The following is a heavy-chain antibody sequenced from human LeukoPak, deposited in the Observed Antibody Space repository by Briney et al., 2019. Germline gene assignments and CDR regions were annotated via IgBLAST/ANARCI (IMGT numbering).Heavy chain of an antibody. D-gene: IGHD6-13*01. V-gene: IGHV1-46*01. Sequence: ASVKASCKASGHTFTSFYMHWVRLAPGQGLEWMGIINPSGGRTSYAKKFQDRVTVPRDTSTSTLYLELRSLTSGDPAVYYCARGGVAASGASDIWGQGTMVTVSS. CDR2: INPSGGRT. J-gene: IGHJ3*02. CDR3: ARGGVAASGASDI. CDR1: GHTFTSFY.